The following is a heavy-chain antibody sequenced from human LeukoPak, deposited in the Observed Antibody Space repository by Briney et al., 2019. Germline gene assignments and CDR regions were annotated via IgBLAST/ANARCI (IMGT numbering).Heavy chain of an antibody. D-gene: IGHD5-18*01. CDR3: ARWIQLWLRSNWFDP. CDR1: GYTFTGYY. Sequence: ASVKVSCKASGYTFTGYYMHWVRQAPGQGREWMGWINPNSGGTNYAQKLQGRVTMTTDTSTSTAYMELRSLRSDDTAVYYCARWIQLWLRSNWFDPWGQGTLVTVSS. J-gene: IGHJ5*02. CDR2: INPNSGGT. V-gene: IGHV1-2*02.